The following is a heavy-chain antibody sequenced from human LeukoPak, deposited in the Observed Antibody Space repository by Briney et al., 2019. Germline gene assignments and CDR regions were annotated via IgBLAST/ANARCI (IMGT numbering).Heavy chain of an antibody. Sequence: GGSLRLSCAASGFTVSSNYMSWVRQAPGKGLEWVSVIYSGGSTYYADSVKGRFTISRDNSKNTLYLQMYSPRAEDTALYHCARDTRGDYYDSSVGNAFDIWGQGTMVTVSS. J-gene: IGHJ3*02. CDR2: IYSGGST. CDR1: GFTVSSNY. CDR3: ARDTRGDYYDSSVGNAFDI. D-gene: IGHD3-22*01. V-gene: IGHV3-66*01.